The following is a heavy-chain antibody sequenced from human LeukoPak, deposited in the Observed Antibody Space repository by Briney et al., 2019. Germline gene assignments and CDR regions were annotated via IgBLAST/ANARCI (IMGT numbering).Heavy chain of an antibody. D-gene: IGHD3-22*01. Sequence: QSGGSLRLSCAASGFPFSDYAMTWVRQAPGKGLEWVAAISPSASHRYYADFVGGRFTISRDNSKNTLYLQMNSLRAEDTAVYYCAKGADSRPAQCDYWGQGTLVTVSS. CDR2: ISPSASHR. CDR1: GFPFSDYA. CDR3: AKGADSRPAQCDY. V-gene: IGHV3-23*01. J-gene: IGHJ4*02.